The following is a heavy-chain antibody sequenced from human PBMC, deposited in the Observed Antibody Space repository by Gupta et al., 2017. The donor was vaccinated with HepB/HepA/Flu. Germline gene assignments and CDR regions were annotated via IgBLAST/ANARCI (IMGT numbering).Heavy chain of an antibody. D-gene: IGHD3-10*01. CDR2: LYTGGST. V-gene: IGHV3-66*01. J-gene: IGHJ4*02. CDR1: GLTVSSNK. CDR3: ARFSYSDRFDY. Sequence: EVLLVESGGDLVQPGGSLRLSCAASGLTVSSNKMTWVRQAPGKGLDWVSTLYTGGSTYYADSVKGRFTISRDNSKNTLYLQMNSLRAEDTAVYYCARFSYSDRFDYWGQGTLVTISS.